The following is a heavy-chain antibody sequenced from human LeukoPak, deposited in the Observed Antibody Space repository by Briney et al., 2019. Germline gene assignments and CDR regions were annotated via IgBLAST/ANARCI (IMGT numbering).Heavy chain of an antibody. J-gene: IGHJ4*02. CDR3: ARGFGDYGGISDY. CDR1: GGSISSYY. Sequence: SETPSLTCTVSGGSISSYYWSWIRQPAGKGLEWIGRIYTSGSTNYNPSLKSRATISVDTSKNQFSLKLSSVAAADTAVYYCARGFGDYGGISDYWGQGTLVTVSS. CDR2: IYTSGST. D-gene: IGHD4-23*01. V-gene: IGHV4-4*07.